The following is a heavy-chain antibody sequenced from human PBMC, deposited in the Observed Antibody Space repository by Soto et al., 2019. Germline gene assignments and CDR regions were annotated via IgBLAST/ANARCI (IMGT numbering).Heavy chain of an antibody. Sequence: SETLSLTCAVSGGSISSGGYSWSWIRQPPGKGLEWIGYIYHSGSTYYNPSLKSRVTISVDRSKNQFSLKLSSVTAADTAVYYCARGSGGNSVYLDYWGQGTLVTVSS. V-gene: IGHV4-30-2*01. CDR3: ARGSGGNSVYLDY. J-gene: IGHJ4*02. CDR1: GGSISSGGYS. CDR2: IYHSGST. D-gene: IGHD2-21*02.